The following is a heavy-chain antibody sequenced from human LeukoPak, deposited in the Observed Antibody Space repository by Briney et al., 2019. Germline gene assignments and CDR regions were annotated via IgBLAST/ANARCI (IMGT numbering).Heavy chain of an antibody. V-gene: IGHV3-23*01. CDR1: GFTFSSYA. Sequence: GGSLRLSCAASGFTFSSYAMSWVRQAPGKGLEWVSGISGSGGSTYSADSVKGRFTISRDNSKNTLYLQMNSLRAEDTAVYYCAKDGGSLYYFDYWGQGTLVTVSS. CDR3: AKDGGSLYYFDY. J-gene: IGHJ4*02. D-gene: IGHD2-15*01. CDR2: ISGSGGST.